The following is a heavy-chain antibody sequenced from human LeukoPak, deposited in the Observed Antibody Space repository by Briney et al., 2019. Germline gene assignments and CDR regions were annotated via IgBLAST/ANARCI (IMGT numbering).Heavy chain of an antibody. V-gene: IGHV3-48*01. Sequence: GGSLRLSCAASGFTFSSYSMNWVRQAPGKGLEWVSYISSSSSTIYYADSVKGRFTISRDNAKNSLYLQMNSLRAEDTAVYYCARQNYDFWSGYSPLFDPWGQGTLVTVSS. CDR3: ARQNYDFWSGYSPLFDP. D-gene: IGHD3-3*01. J-gene: IGHJ5*02. CDR1: GFTFSSYS. CDR2: ISSSSSTI.